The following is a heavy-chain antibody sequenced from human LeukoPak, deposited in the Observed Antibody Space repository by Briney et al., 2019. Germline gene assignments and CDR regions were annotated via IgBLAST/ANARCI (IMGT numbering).Heavy chain of an antibody. CDR3: AKTMSPYYYDSSGF. J-gene: IGHJ4*02. CDR1: GFTFSSYG. CDR2: IRYDGSNK. D-gene: IGHD3-22*01. Sequence: AGGSLRLSCAASGFTFSSYGMHWVRQAPGKGLEWVAFIRYDGSNKYYADSVKGRFTISRDNSKHPLYLQMNSLRTEDTAVYYCAKTMSPYYYDSSGFWGQGTLVTVSS. V-gene: IGHV3-30*02.